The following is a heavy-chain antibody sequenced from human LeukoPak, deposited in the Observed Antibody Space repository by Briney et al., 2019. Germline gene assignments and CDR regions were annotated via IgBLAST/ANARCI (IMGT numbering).Heavy chain of an antibody. V-gene: IGHV4-31*03. J-gene: IGHJ4*02. CDR1: GGSISSGGYY. CDR3: ARKVYYYDSSGYYRGYYFDY. D-gene: IGHD3-22*01. Sequence: SETLSLTCTVSGGSISSGGYYWSWIREHPGKGLEWIGYIYYSGSTYYNPSLKSRVTISVDTSKNQFSLKLSSVTAADTAVYYCARKVYYYDSSGYYRGYYFDYWGQGTLVTVSS. CDR2: IYYSGST.